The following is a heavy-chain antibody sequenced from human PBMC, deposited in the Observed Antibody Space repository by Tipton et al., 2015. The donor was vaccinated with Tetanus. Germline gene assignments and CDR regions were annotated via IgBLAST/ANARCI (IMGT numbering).Heavy chain of an antibody. D-gene: IGHD7-27*01. CDR1: GFTFSNYA. Sequence: SLRLSCAASGFTFSNYAMSWVRQAPGKGLEWVSGITGSGSSTYYADSVKGRLIISRDNSKNTLYLQMNSLRAEDTAAYYCASPMGTEYYFDYWGQGTLVTVSS. CDR3: ASPMGTEYYFDY. CDR2: ITGSGSST. J-gene: IGHJ4*02. V-gene: IGHV3-23*01.